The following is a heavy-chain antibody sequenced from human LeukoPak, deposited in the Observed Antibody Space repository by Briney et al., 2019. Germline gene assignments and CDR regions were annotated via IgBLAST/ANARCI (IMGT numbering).Heavy chain of an antibody. CDR1: GFTFSSYA. D-gene: IGHD4-17*01. CDR3: AKEIYGDSTGGRFQH. CDR2: ISGTGHST. Sequence: GGSLRLSCAASGFTFSSYAMSWVRQAPGKGLEWVSVISGTGHSTYYADSVKGRFTISRDNSKNTLYLQMNSLRAEDTALYYCAKEIYGDSTGGRFQHWGQGTLVTVSS. V-gene: IGHV3-23*01. J-gene: IGHJ1*01.